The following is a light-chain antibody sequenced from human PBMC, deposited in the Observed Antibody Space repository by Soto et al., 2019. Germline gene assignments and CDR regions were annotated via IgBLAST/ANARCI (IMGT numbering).Light chain of an antibody. V-gene: IGKV2-30*02. Sequence: VLTQSPGTLSLSPGERATLSCRASQSLIHSDGSTYLNWFQQRPGQSPRRLIYEVSDRDSGVPDRFTGSGSGTDFTLKISRVEAEDVGVYYCMQGTHWPWTFGQGTEVEIK. CDR1: QSLIHSDGSTY. J-gene: IGKJ1*01. CDR3: MQGTHWPWT. CDR2: EVS.